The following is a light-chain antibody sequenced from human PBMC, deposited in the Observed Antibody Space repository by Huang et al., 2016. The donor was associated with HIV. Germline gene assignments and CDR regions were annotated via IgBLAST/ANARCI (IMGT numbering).Light chain of an antibody. J-gene: IGKJ4*01. Sequence: DIVMTQSPDPLSFLPGERATIDCKSSQSLLYTLNSKNYLAWYQKRPGQPPKLLFHWSASRQTGIPKRFSASGSGTDFTLTISSLQTEDVAIYYCQQYDRNPQTFGRGTEVEIK. CDR2: WSA. V-gene: IGKV4-1*01. CDR1: QSLLYTLNSKNY. CDR3: QQYDRNPQT.